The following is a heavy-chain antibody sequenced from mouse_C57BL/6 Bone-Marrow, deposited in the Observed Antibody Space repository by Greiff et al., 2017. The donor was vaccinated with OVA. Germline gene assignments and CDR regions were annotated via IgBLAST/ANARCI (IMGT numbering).Heavy chain of an antibody. J-gene: IGHJ2*01. Sequence: EVQLQQSGAELVRPGASVKLSCTASGFNIKDDYMHWVKQRPEQGLEWIGWIDPENGDTEYASKFQGKATITADTSSNTAYLQLSSLTSEDTAVYYCTTPFGWLLHWGYWGQGTTLTVSS. CDR1: GFNIKDDY. D-gene: IGHD2-3*01. V-gene: IGHV14-4*01. CDR2: IDPENGDT. CDR3: TTPFGWLLHWGY.